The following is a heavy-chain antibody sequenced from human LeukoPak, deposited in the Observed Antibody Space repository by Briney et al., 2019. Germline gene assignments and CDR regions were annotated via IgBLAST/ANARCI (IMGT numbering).Heavy chain of an antibody. V-gene: IGHV3-23*01. CDR2: ISGSGGST. CDR1: GITFSTSA. J-gene: IGHJ4*02. CDR3: AKLLRGTVVPFYDY. Sequence: GGSLRLSCAASGITFSTSAMSWVRQAPGKGLEWVSAISGSGGSTYYADSVKGRFTISRDNSKSTLHLQMNSLRVDDTAVYYCAKLLRGTVVPFYDYWGQGTLVTVSS. D-gene: IGHD3-10*01.